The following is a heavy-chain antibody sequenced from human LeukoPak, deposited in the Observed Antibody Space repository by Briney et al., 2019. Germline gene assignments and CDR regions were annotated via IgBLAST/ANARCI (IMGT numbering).Heavy chain of an antibody. CDR3: ARDNMVVADAFDI. Sequence: GGSLRLSCAASGFTFSSYWMSWGRQAPGEGGEGVANIKQDGSEKYYVDSVKGRFTISRDNAKNSLYLQMNSLRAEDTAVYYCARDNMVVADAFDIWGQGTMVTVSS. CDR2: IKQDGSEK. J-gene: IGHJ3*02. D-gene: IGHD2-15*01. V-gene: IGHV3-7*01. CDR1: GFTFSSYW.